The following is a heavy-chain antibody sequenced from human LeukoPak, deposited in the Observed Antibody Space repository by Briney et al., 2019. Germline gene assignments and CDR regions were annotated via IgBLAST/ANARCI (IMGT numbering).Heavy chain of an antibody. V-gene: IGHV3-53*01. CDR3: ARNLYSRPWYGIH. J-gene: IGHJ4*02. CDR1: GFALSSNY. Sequence: PGGSLRLSCAASGFALSSNYVGWVRQAPGGGLHWGSLLYSDGDTYYAASVKGRFTISRGTFKNTLHLQMNSLRVDDTGVYYRARNLYSRPWYGIHWGQGTLVTVTS. D-gene: IGHD4-11*01. CDR2: LYSDGDT.